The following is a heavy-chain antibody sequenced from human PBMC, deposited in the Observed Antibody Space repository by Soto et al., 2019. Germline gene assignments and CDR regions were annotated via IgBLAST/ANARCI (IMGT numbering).Heavy chain of an antibody. CDR1: GFTFSSYA. Sequence: GGALRLSCAASGFTFSSYAMHWVRQAPGKGLEWVAVISYDGSNKYYADSVKGRFTISRDNSKNTLYLQMNSLRAEDTAVYYCARDQDSPTHYGMDVWGQGTTVTVSS. CDR3: ARDQDSPTHYGMDV. CDR2: ISYDGSNK. J-gene: IGHJ6*02. D-gene: IGHD3-22*01. V-gene: IGHV3-30-3*01.